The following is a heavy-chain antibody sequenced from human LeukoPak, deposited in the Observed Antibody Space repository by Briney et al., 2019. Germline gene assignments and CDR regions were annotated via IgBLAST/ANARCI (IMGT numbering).Heavy chain of an antibody. CDR1: GFTFSSCS. CDR2: ISSSSSYI. V-gene: IGHV3-21*01. CDR3: ARDRVGILGY. D-gene: IGHD7-27*01. J-gene: IGHJ4*02. Sequence: GGSLRLSCAASGFTFSSCSMNWVRQAPGKGLEWVSSISSSSSYIYYADSVKGRFTISRDNAKNSLYLQMNSLRAEDTAVYYCARDRVGILGYWGQGTLVTVSS.